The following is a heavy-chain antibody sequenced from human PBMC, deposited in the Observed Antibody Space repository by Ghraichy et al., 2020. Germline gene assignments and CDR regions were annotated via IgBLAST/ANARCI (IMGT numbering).Heavy chain of an antibody. CDR1: GGTFSSYA. CDR3: ARDLYYYDSSGYWGAFDI. V-gene: IGHV1-69*13. J-gene: IGHJ3*02. CDR2: IIPIFGTA. D-gene: IGHD3-22*01. Sequence: SVKVSCKASGGTFSSYAISWVRQAPGQGLKWMGGIIPIFGTANYAQKFQGRVTITADESTSTAYMELSSLRSEDTAVYYCARDLYYYDSSGYWGAFDIWGQGTMVTVSS.